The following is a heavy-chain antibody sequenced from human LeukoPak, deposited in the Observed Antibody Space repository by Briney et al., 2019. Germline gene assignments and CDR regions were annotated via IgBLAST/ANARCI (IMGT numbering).Heavy chain of an antibody. D-gene: IGHD6-19*01. J-gene: IGHJ4*02. CDR2: MSPDSGNT. Sequence: GASVKVSCKASGYTFTNNDINWVRQATGQGLEWMGWMSPDSGNTGFAPKLQGRLTMTRHPSINTAYMELSSLSSGDTAIYYCARGRVAADWGQGTLVTVSS. CDR1: GYTFTNND. V-gene: IGHV1-8*01. CDR3: ARGRVAAD.